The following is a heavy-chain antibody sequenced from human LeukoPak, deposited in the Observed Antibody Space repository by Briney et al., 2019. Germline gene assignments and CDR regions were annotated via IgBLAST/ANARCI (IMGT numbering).Heavy chain of an antibody. CDR3: ARTSLRLGELSLYRGFYYFDY. D-gene: IGHD3-16*02. J-gene: IGHJ4*02. V-gene: IGHV1-2*02. CDR2: INPNSGGT. Sequence: ASVKVSCKASGYTFTSYDINWVRQATGQGLEWMGWINPNSGGTNYAQKFQGRVTMTRDTSISTAYMELSRLRSDDTAVYYCARTSLRLGELSLYRGFYYFDYWGQGTLVTVSS. CDR1: GYTFTSYD.